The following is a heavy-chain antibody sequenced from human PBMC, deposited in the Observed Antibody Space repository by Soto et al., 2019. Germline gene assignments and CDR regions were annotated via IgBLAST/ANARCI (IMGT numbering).Heavy chain of an antibody. D-gene: IGHD6-6*01. J-gene: IGHJ4*02. CDR2: IYHSGNT. CDR3: ARAARRSPFDR. V-gene: IGHV4-4*02. Sequence: QVQLQESGPGLVEPSGTLSLTCTVSSGSISSGIWWNWLRQPPGKGLEWIGEIYHSGNTNSTPSLNSRLTISVDESKNQFSLSLNSVTAADTAVYYCARAARRSPFDRWGRGTLVTVAS. CDR1: SGSISSGIW.